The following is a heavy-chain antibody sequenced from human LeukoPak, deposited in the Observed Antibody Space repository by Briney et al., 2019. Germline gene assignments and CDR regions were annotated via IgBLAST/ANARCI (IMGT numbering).Heavy chain of an antibody. V-gene: IGHV3-23*01. CDR1: GFHFWGTG. CDR3: AKDIFHWAFDI. J-gene: IGHJ3*02. D-gene: IGHD3-9*01. Sequence: GSLRLSCAASGFHFWGTGMSWVRQAPGKGLEWVAAIGGGGSDTKYTDSVMARFTLSRDLPKNTLYLQMNSLRAEDTAVYFCAKDIFHWAFDIWGQGTMVTVSS. CDR2: IGGGGSDT.